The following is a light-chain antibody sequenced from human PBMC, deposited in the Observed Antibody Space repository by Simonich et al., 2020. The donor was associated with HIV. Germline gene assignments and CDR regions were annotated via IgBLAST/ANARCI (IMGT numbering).Light chain of an antibody. CDR2: ASI. J-gene: IGKJ1*01. V-gene: IGKV1-12*01. CDR1: PGISSW. Sequence: DIQMTQSPSSVSASVGDRVTITCRASPGISSWLAWYQQKPGKAPKLLIYASIRLQRGVPSRFSGRGSGTDFTLTINSLQPEDFATYYWQQYYTYPRTFGQGTKVEIK. CDR3: QQYYTYPRT.